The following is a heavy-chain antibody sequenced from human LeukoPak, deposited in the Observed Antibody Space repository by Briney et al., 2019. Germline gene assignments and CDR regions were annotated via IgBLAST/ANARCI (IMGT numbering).Heavy chain of an antibody. CDR1: GFTFSNYW. Sequence: GGSLRLSCAASGFTFSNYWMTWVRQAPGKGLEWVANIKQDGSEKYYVDSLKGRFTISRDNAKNSLYLQMNSLRAEDTAVYYCTRDPECSSTSCLDAFDIWGQGTMVSVSS. J-gene: IGHJ3*02. CDR2: IKQDGSEK. V-gene: IGHV3-7*01. D-gene: IGHD2-2*01. CDR3: TRDPECSSTSCLDAFDI.